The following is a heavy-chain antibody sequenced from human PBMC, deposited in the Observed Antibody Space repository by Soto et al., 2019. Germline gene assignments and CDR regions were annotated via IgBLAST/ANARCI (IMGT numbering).Heavy chain of an antibody. Sequence: ASGEGSCKASGYTFTSYDINWVRQATGQGLEWMGWMNPNSGNTGYAQKFQGRVTMTRNTSISTAYMELSSLRSEDTTVYYCASSRMGYYDFWSGWVGAFDIWGQGTMVTVSS. CDR1: GYTFTSYD. D-gene: IGHD3-3*01. CDR2: MNPNSGNT. CDR3: ASSRMGYYDFWSGWVGAFDI. V-gene: IGHV1-8*01. J-gene: IGHJ3*02.